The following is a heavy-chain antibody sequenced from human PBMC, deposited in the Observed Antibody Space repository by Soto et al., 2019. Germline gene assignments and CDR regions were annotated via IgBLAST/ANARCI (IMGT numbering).Heavy chain of an antibody. CDR1: GFTFSNAW. CDR2: IKSKTDGGTT. Sequence: GGSLRLSCAASGFTFSNAWMNWVRQAPRKGLEWVGRIKSKTDGGTTDYAAPVKGRFTISRDDSKNTLYLQMNSLKTEDTAVYYCSSDPVGYYYGSGSPGGPFDYWGQGTLVTVSS. D-gene: IGHD3-10*01. CDR3: SSDPVGYYYGSGSPGGPFDY. V-gene: IGHV3-15*07. J-gene: IGHJ4*02.